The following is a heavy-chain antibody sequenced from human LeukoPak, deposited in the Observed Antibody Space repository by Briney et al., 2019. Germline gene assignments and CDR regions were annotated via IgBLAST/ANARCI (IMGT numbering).Heavy chain of an antibody. J-gene: IGHJ4*02. CDR1: GYTFTRYY. CDR2: INPNSGGT. V-gene: IGHV1-2*02. CDR3: ARDGDGYNYPYYFDY. Sequence: GASVKVSCKASGYTFTRYYIHWVRQAPGQGLEWMGWINPNSGGTNYAQKFQGRVTMTRDTSISTAYMELSRLRSDDTAVYYCARDGDGYNYPYYFDYWGQGTLVTVSS. D-gene: IGHD5-24*01.